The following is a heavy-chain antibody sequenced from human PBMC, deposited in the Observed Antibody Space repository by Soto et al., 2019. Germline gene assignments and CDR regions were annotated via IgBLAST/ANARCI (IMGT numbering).Heavy chain of an antibody. CDR3: ARQWELLYFDY. CDR2: IYYSGST. D-gene: IGHD1-26*01. V-gene: IGHV4-39*01. CDR1: GGSISSSSYY. J-gene: IGHJ4*02. Sequence: PLETLSLTCTVSGGSISSSSYYWGWIRQPPGKGLEWIGSIYYSGSTYYNPSLKSRVTISVDTSKNQFSLKLSSVTAADTAVYYCARQWELLYFDYWGQGTLVTVSS.